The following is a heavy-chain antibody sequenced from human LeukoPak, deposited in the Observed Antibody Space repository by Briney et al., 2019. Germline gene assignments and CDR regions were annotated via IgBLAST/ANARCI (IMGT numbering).Heavy chain of an antibody. CDR3: ARHVGIWIWELLPLDY. CDR2: IYSSGST. Sequence: SETLSLTCTVSGGPINSYYWGWIRQAPGKGLEWIGYIYSSGSTNYNPSLKSRVTMSLDTSKNQFSLKLSSVTAADTAVYYCARHVGIWIWELLPLDYWGQGTLVTVSS. V-gene: IGHV4-59*08. J-gene: IGHJ4*02. D-gene: IGHD3-10*01. CDR1: GGPINSYY.